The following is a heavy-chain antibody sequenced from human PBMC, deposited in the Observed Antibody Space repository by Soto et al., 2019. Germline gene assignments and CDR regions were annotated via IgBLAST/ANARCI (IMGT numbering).Heavy chain of an antibody. CDR3: TSLGDIVVVRGWFDP. V-gene: IGHV3-49*03. CDR2: IRSKAYGGTT. Sequence: GGCLRLSCTASGFTFGDYAMSWFRQAPGKGLEWVGFIRSKAYGGTTEYAASVKGRFTISRDDSKSIAYLQMNSLKTEDTAVYYCTSLGDIVVVRGWFDPWGQGTLVTVSS. D-gene: IGHD2-2*01. CDR1: GFTFGDYA. J-gene: IGHJ5*02.